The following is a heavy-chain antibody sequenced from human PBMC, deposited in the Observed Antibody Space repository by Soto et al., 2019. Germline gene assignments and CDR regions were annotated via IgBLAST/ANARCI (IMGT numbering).Heavy chain of an antibody. CDR3: ARSLSSGYYHDAFDI. CDR1: GVTFSSYA. V-gene: IGHV1-69*13. Sequence: VASVKVSCKASGVTFSSYAISWVRQAPGQGLEWMGGIIPIFGTANYAQKFQGRVTITADESTSTAYMELSSLRSEDTAVYYCARSLSSGYYHDAFDIWGQGTMVTVSS. CDR2: IIPIFGTA. D-gene: IGHD3-22*01. J-gene: IGHJ3*02.